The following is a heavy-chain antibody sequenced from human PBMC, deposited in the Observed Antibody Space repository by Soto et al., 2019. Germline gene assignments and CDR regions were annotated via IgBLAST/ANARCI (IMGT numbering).Heavy chain of an antibody. CDR1: GYTFTSYY. Sequence: ASVKVSCKASGYTFTSYYMHWVRQAPGQGLEWMGWINPKSGGTDFAQKFQGRVTMTRDTAITTAYMELSRLRSDDTAVYYCARAYSGSGSPKFWGQGTLVTVSA. D-gene: IGHD3-10*01. V-gene: IGHV1-2*02. CDR3: ARAYSGSGSPKF. CDR2: INPKSGGT. J-gene: IGHJ4*02.